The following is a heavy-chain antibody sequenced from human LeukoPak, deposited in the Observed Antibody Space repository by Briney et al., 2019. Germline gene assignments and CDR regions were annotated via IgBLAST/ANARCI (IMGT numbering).Heavy chain of an antibody. CDR3: AGEKSHYYGMDV. CDR1: GLSFSDYY. V-gene: IGHV3-11*01. CDR2: ISSSGTTI. Sequence: GGSLRLSCAASGLSFSDYYMTWIRQAPGKGLEWVSYISSSGTTIYHADSVRARFTISRDNAKNSLDLQMNSLRAEDTAVYFCAGEKSHYYGMDVWGQGTTVTVSS. J-gene: IGHJ6*02.